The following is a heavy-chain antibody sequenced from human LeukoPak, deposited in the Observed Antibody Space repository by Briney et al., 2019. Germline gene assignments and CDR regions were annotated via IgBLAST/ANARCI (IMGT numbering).Heavy chain of an antibody. CDR2: ISYDASNK. CDR1: GFTFSSYA. J-gene: IGHJ6*02. V-gene: IGHV3-30*04. Sequence: GGSLRLSCAASGFTFSSYAMHWVRQAPGKGLEWVAVISYDASNKYYADSVKGRFTISRDNSKNTLYLQMNSLRAEDTAVYYCARDAPLYCSGGSCYPYYGMDVWGQGTTVTVSS. D-gene: IGHD2-15*01. CDR3: ARDAPLYCSGGSCYPYYGMDV.